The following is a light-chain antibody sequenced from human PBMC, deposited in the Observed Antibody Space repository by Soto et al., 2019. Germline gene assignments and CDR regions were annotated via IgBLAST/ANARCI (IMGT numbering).Light chain of an antibody. V-gene: IGLV1-44*01. Sequence: QSVLTQSPSASGTPGQRVTISCSGSRSNIGTYTVNWYQQLPGTAPTLLIYLNTQWPSGVPNRFSGSKSGTSASLAISGLQSEDEAEYYCAAWDGSLSAVLFGGGTKVTVL. CDR2: LNT. J-gene: IGLJ2*01. CDR1: RSNIGTYT. CDR3: AAWDGSLSAVL.